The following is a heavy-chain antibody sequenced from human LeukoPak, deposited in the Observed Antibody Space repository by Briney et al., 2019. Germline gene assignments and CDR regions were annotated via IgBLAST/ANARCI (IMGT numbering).Heavy chain of an antibody. CDR2: IYYSGST. CDR1: GGSISSGDYY. V-gene: IGHV4-30-4*08. Sequence: SETLSLTCTVSGGSISSGDYYWSWIRQPPGKGLEWIGYIYYSGSTYYNPSLKSRVTISVDTSKNQFSLKPSSVTAADTAVHYCARDYYDSSGYFVNDAFDIWGQGTMVTVSS. J-gene: IGHJ3*02. D-gene: IGHD3-22*01. CDR3: ARDYYDSSGYFVNDAFDI.